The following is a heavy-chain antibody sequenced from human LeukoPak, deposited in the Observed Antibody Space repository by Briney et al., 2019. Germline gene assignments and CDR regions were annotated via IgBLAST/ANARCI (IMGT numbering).Heavy chain of an antibody. CDR3: AKDEDGQLGPDYLFDY. J-gene: IGHJ4*02. V-gene: IGHV3-23*01. CDR1: GFTFSSYA. CDR2: ISGSGGST. D-gene: IGHD6-6*01. Sequence: GGSLRLSCAASGFTFSSYAMSWVRQAPGKGLEWVSAISGSGGSTYYADSVKGRFTISRDNSKNTLYLQMNSLRAEDTAVYYCAKDEDGQLGPDYLFDYWGQGTLVTVSS.